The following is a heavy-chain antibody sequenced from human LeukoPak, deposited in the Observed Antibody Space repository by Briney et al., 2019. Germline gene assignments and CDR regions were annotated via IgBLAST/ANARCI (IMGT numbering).Heavy chain of an antibody. V-gene: IGHV4-59*01. Sequence: SETLSLACTVSGGSISSYYWSWIRQPPGKGLEWIGYIYYSGSTNYNPSLKSRVTISVDTSKNQFSLKLSSVTAADTAVYYCARERGSGWDFFDYWGQGTLVTVSS. CDR3: ARERGSGWDFFDY. D-gene: IGHD6-19*01. CDR1: GGSISSYY. CDR2: IYYSGST. J-gene: IGHJ4*02.